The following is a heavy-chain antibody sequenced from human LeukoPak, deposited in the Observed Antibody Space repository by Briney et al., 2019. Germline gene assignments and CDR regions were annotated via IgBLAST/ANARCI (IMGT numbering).Heavy chain of an antibody. V-gene: IGHV3-30*02. CDR2: IRYEGSKQ. Sequence: SGGSLRLSCAASGFTFSSYWMHWVRQAPGQGLEWVALIRYEGSKQYYADSVKGRFTISRDNSKNTVFLHINSLRPEDTAVYYCAKDLTPYYFYGSGTFNYWGQGTLVTVSS. J-gene: IGHJ4*02. D-gene: IGHD3-10*01. CDR1: GFTFSSYW. CDR3: AKDLTPYYFYGSGTFNY.